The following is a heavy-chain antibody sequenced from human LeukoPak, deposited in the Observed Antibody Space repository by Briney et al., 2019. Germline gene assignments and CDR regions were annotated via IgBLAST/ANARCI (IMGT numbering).Heavy chain of an antibody. CDR2: ISAYNGNT. V-gene: IGHV1-18*01. J-gene: IGHJ3*02. D-gene: IGHD2-15*01. Sequence: ASVKVSCKASGHTFTNYGITWVRQAPGQGLEWMGWISAYNGNTNYAQKFQGRVTMTTDTSTNTVYMELRSLRSEDTAVYYCAGVAAIMTAFDIWGQGTMVTVSS. CDR1: GHTFTNYG. CDR3: AGVAAIMTAFDI.